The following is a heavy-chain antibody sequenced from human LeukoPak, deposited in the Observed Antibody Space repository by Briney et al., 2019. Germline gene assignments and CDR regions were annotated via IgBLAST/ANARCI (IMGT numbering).Heavy chain of an antibody. CDR1: GGSISSYY. CDR2: IDYSGST. Sequence: PSETLSLTCTVSGGSISSYYWSWIRQPPGKGLEWIGYIDYSGSTNYNPSLKSRVTISVDTSKNHLSLKLSSVTAADTAVYYCASGAVYNWNYRGAFDIWGQGTMVTVSS. D-gene: IGHD1-7*01. V-gene: IGHV4-59*01. CDR3: ASGAVYNWNYRGAFDI. J-gene: IGHJ3*02.